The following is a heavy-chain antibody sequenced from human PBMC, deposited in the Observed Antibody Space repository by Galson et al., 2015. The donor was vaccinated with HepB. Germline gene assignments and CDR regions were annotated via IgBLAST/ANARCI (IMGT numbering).Heavy chain of an antibody. CDR1: GFTFSSYA. Sequence: SLRLSCAASGFTFSSYAMTWVRQAPGKGLEWVSTIGVSASSTYYADSVKGRFTISRDNSKNTLYLQMSSLRAEDTAVYYCAKAFWGSVQQVVEFDYWGQGTLVTVSS. CDR2: IGVSASST. J-gene: IGHJ4*02. V-gene: IGHV3-23*01. CDR3: AKAFWGSVQQVVEFDY. D-gene: IGHD3-16*01.